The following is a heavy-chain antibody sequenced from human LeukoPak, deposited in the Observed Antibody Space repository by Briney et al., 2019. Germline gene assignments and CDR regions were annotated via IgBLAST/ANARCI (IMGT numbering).Heavy chain of an antibody. CDR1: GYTFTSYG. D-gene: IGHD3-3*01. Sequence: ASVKVSCKASGYTFTSYGISWVRQAPGQGLEWMGWISAYNGNTNYAQKLQGRVTMTTDTSTSTAYMELRSLRSDDTAVYYCARGLTIFGVARYYYYGMGVWGQGTTVTVSS. V-gene: IGHV1-18*01. CDR3: ARGLTIFGVARYYYYGMGV. CDR2: ISAYNGNT. J-gene: IGHJ6*02.